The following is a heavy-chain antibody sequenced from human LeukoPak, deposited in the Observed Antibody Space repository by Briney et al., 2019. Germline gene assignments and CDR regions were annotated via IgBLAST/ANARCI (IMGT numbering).Heavy chain of an antibody. CDR3: ARRGVGYSGYPPFYYFDY. CDR2: IYYSGST. Sequence: PSETLSLTCTVSGGSISSYYWSWIRQPPGKGLEWIGYIYYSGSTNYNPSLKSRVTISVDTSKNQFSLKLSSVTAADTAVYYCARRGVGYSGYPPFYYFDYWGQGTLVTVSS. V-gene: IGHV4-59*08. D-gene: IGHD5-12*01. J-gene: IGHJ4*02. CDR1: GGSISSYY.